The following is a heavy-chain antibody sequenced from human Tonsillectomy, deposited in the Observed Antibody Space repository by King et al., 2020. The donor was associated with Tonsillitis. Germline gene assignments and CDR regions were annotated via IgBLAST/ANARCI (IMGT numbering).Heavy chain of an antibody. CDR3: AHTTTMTASDY. D-gene: IGHD4-11*01. CDR2: IYWDDDK. Sequence: TLTESGPTLVKPTQTLTLTCSFSGFSLSTSGVGVGWIRQPPGKALEWLALIYWDDDKRYSPSLKSRLTITKDTSKNQVVLTMTSMDPVDTATYYCAHTTTMTASDYWGQGTLVTVSS. J-gene: IGHJ4*02. CDR1: GFSLSTSGVG. V-gene: IGHV2-5*02.